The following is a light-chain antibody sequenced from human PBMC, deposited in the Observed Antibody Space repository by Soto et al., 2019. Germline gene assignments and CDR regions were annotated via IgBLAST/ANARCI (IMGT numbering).Light chain of an antibody. V-gene: IGLV2-11*01. J-gene: IGLJ2*01. Sequence: QPVLTQPRSVSGSPGQSVTISCTGTSSDVGGYNYVSWYQQHPGKAPKLMIYAVTKRPSGVPDRFSGSKSGNTASLTISGLQAEDEADYYCCSYAGSYTFVVFGGGAKLTVL. CDR2: AVT. CDR3: CSYAGSYTFVV. CDR1: SSDVGGYNY.